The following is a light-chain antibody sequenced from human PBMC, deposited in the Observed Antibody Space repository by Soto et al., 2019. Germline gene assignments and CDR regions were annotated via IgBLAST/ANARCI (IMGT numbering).Light chain of an antibody. Sequence: EIVLTQSPGTLSLSPGERATLSCRASQSVSSNYLAWYQQKPGQAPRLLISGASSRATGIPDRFSGSGSGTDFTLTISRLEPEEFAVYYCQQYGSSLYTFGQGTKLEIK. J-gene: IGKJ2*01. V-gene: IGKV3-20*01. CDR2: GAS. CDR1: QSVSSNY. CDR3: QQYGSSLYT.